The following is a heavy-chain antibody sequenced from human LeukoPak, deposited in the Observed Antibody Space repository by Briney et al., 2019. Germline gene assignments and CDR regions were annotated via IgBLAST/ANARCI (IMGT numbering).Heavy chain of an antibody. V-gene: IGHV5-51*01. J-gene: IGHJ4*02. Sequence: GESLKISCKGSGYSFTSYWIGWVRQMPGKGLESMGIIYPGDSDTRYSPSFQGQVTISADKSISTAYLQWSSLKASDTAMYYCARRGYGDHYRPRDGSNGFDYWGQGNPGHRLL. CDR2: IYPGDSDT. CDR1: GYSFTSYW. CDR3: ARRGYGDHYRPRDGSNGFDY. D-gene: IGHD4-17*01.